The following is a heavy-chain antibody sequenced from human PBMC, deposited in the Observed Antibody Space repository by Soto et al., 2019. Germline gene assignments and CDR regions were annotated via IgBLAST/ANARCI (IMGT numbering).Heavy chain of an antibody. V-gene: IGHV3-23*01. CDR3: AKDSISYNGIYDAFDV. CDR1: GFTFSNYA. D-gene: IGHD3-3*02. CDR2: IGGGDDI. J-gene: IGHJ3*01. Sequence: GGSLRLSCEASGFTFSNYAMAWVRQTPGEGPEWVSTIGGGDDIFYAESVKGRFIISRDDSRSTMYVQMDNLRVEDTAIYFCAKDSISYNGIYDAFDVWGQGTVVTVSS.